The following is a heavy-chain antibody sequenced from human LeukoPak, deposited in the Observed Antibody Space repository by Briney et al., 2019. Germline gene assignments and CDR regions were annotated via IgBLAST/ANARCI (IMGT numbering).Heavy chain of an antibody. CDR1: GFTFSSYA. CDR2: ISGSGGST. Sequence: GGSLRLSCAASGFTFSSYAMSWVRQAPGKGLEWVSAISGSGGSTYYADSVKGRFTISRDNSKNTLYLQMNSLRAEDTAVYYCAKDVYYYDSSGYYRGVPAFDIWGQGTMVTVSS. V-gene: IGHV3-23*01. CDR3: AKDVYYYDSSGYYRGVPAFDI. J-gene: IGHJ3*02. D-gene: IGHD3-22*01.